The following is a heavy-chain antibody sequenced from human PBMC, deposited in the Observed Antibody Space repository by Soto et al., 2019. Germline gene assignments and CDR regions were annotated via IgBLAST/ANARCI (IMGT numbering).Heavy chain of an antibody. CDR2: TYYRSIWQA. J-gene: IGHJ5*02. CDR1: GDSVSSNDAV. CDR3: ARLVGNSWLDR. V-gene: IGHV6-1*01. Sequence: QVQLQQSGPGLVKPSQTLSLTCAISGDSVSSNDAVWNWIRQSPSRGFEWMGRTYYRSIWQAEYAVSVKGGITINPDASKNQVSLQLNSVTTEDTAMYCCARLVGNSWLDRWGQGTLVTVSA. D-gene: IGHD6-6*01.